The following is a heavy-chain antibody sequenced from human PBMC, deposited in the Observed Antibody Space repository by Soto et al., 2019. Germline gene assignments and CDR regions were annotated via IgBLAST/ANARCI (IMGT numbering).Heavy chain of an antibody. CDR2: IDWDDDK. CDR1: GFSLSTSGMC. V-gene: IGHV2-70*01. CDR3: ARSPSYSSSVDY. Sequence: SGPTLVNPTPTLTLTCTFSGFSLSTSGMCVSWIRQPPGKALEWLALIDWDDDKYYSTSLKTRLTISKDTSKNQVVLTMTNMDPVDTATYYCARSPSYSSSVDYWGQGTLVTVSS. D-gene: IGHD6-6*01. J-gene: IGHJ4*02.